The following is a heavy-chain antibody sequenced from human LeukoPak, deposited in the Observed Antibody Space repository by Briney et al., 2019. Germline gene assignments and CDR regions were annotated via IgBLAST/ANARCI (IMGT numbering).Heavy chain of an antibody. J-gene: IGHJ3*02. CDR3: ARAQQIMMTHAFDI. Sequence: GGSLRLSCAASGFTVSTNYMSWVGQAPGKGLEWVSVIYSGGGTYYADSVKGRFTISRDNSKNTLYLQMNSLRTEDTAVYHCARAQQIMMTHAFDIWGQGTMVTVSS. D-gene: IGHD3-16*01. CDR2: IYSGGGT. V-gene: IGHV3-53*01. CDR1: GFTVSTNY.